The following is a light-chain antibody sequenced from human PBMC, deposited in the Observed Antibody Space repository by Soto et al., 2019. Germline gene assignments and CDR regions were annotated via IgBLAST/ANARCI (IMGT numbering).Light chain of an antibody. CDR2: TSG. CDR1: QRITTY. J-gene: IGKJ2*01. CDR3: QQSYSIPYT. V-gene: IGKV1-39*01. Sequence: IQMTQSPSSLSASVGDRVTITCRASQRITTYLNWYPQKPGKAPKLLISTSGTLQRGVPSRFSGSGSGTDFTLTITALRPEDFATYFCQQSYSIPYTFGQGTKLEIK.